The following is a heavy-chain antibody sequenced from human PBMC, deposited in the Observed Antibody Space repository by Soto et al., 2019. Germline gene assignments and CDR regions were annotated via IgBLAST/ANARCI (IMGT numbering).Heavy chain of an antibody. CDR2: IYWDDDK. CDR3: AHSPITMIPSYYFDY. Sequence: GLDLEWLALIYWDDDKRYSPSLKSRLTITKDTSKNQVVLTMTNMDPVDTATYYCAHSPITMIPSYYFDYWGQGTLVTVSS. D-gene: IGHD3-22*01. J-gene: IGHJ4*02. V-gene: IGHV2-5*02.